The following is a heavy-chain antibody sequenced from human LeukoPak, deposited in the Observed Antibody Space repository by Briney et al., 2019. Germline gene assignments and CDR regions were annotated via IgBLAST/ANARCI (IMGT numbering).Heavy chain of an antibody. D-gene: IGHD1-26*01. CDR3: ATYSGSYYPFDY. CDR1: GGTFSSYA. CDR2: IIPIFGTA. J-gene: IGHJ4*02. V-gene: IGHV1-69*05. Sequence: GASVKVSCKASGGTFSSYAISWVRQAPGQGLEWMGGIIPIFGTASYAQKFQGRVTITTDESTSTAYMELSSLRSEDTAVYYCATYSGSYYPFDYWGQGTLVTVSS.